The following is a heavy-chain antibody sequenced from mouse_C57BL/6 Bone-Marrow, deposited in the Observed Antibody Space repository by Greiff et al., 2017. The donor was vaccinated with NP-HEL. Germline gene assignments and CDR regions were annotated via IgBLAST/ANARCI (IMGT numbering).Heavy chain of an antibody. V-gene: IGHV1-69*01. CDR2: IDPSDSYT. J-gene: IGHJ2*01. D-gene: IGHD2-2*01. CDR3: ARERSTMVTFDY. Sequence: VQLQQPGAELVMPGASVKLSCKASGYTFTSYWMHWVKQRPGQGLEWIGAIDPSDSYTNYNQKFKGKSTLTVDKSSSTAYMQLSSLTSEDSAVYYCARERSTMVTFDYWGQGTTLTVSS. CDR1: GYTFTSYW.